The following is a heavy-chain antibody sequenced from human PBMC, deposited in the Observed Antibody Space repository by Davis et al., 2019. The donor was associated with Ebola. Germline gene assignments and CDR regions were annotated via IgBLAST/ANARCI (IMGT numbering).Heavy chain of an antibody. J-gene: IGHJ6*02. V-gene: IGHV1-2*04. CDR1: GYTFTGYY. CDR2: INPNSGGT. Sequence: ASVKVSCKASGYTFTGYYMHWVRQAPGQGLEWMGWINPNSGGTNYAQKFQGWVTMTRDTSISTAYMELSRLRSDDTAVYYCARGIVYSYGSNYYGMDVWGQGTTVTASS. CDR3: ARGIVYSYGSNYYGMDV. D-gene: IGHD5-18*01.